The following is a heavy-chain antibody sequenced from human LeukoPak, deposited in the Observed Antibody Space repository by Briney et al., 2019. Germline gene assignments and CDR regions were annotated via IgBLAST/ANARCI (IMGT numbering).Heavy chain of an antibody. CDR1: GFTFSSYG. J-gene: IGHJ4*02. V-gene: IGHV3-30*03. CDR2: ISYDGSNK. CDR3: ATESGDYYDSSGYQVGFDY. D-gene: IGHD3-22*01. Sequence: GGSLRLSCAASGFTFSSYGMHWVRQAPGKGLEWVAVISYDGSNKYYADSVKGRFTISRDNSKNTLYLQMNSLRAEDTAVYYCATESGDYYDSSGYQVGFDYWGQGTLVTVSS.